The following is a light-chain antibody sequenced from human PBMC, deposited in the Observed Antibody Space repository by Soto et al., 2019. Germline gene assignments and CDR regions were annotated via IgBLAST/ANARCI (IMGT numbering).Light chain of an antibody. CDR3: ASWDDTLSGPV. CDR2: YNN. J-gene: IGLJ3*02. Sequence: QSVLAQPPSVSEAPRRRVTISCSGSDSDIGSNAVNWYQQLPGKAPKLLIYYNNVLSSGVSDRFSASKSGTSASLAISGLQSEDEADYYCASWDDTLSGPVFGGGTQLTVL. V-gene: IGLV1-36*01. CDR1: DSDIGSNA.